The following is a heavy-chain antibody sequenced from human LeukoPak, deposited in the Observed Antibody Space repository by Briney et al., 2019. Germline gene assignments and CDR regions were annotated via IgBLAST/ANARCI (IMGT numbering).Heavy chain of an antibody. V-gene: IGHV1-8*01. D-gene: IGHD6-13*01. Sequence: VSVKVSCKASGYTFTSYDINWVRQATGQGLEWMGWMNPNSGNTGYAQKFQGRVTMTRNTSISTAYMELSSLRSEDTAVYYCARGTAAGNWFDPWGQGTLVTVSS. CDR3: ARGTAAGNWFDP. CDR1: GYTFTSYD. CDR2: MNPNSGNT. J-gene: IGHJ5*02.